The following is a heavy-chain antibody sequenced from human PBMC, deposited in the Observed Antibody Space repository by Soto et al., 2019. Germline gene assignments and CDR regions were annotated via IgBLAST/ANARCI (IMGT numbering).Heavy chain of an antibody. CDR3: ARQEVTTFGYFDY. J-gene: IGHJ4*02. CDR1: GYSISSSNW. D-gene: IGHD4-17*01. CDR2: IYYSGTT. V-gene: IGHV4-28*01. Sequence: PSETLSLTCAVSGYSISSSNWWGWIRQPPGKGLEWIGYIYYSGTTYYNPSLKSRVTMSVDTSKNQFSLKLTSVTAADTAVYYCARQEVTTFGYFDYWGQGTLVTVSS.